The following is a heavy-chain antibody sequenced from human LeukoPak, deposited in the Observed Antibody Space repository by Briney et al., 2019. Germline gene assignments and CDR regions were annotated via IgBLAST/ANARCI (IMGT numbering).Heavy chain of an antibody. Sequence: SVKVSCKASGGAFSSYAISWVRQAPGQGLEWMGGIIPIFGTANYAQKFQGRVTITADESTSTAYMELSSLRSEDTAVYYCATSGEQWLDDPWGQGTLVTVSS. D-gene: IGHD6-19*01. V-gene: IGHV1-69*13. CDR2: IIPIFGTA. J-gene: IGHJ5*02. CDR1: GGAFSSYA. CDR3: ATSGEQWLDDP.